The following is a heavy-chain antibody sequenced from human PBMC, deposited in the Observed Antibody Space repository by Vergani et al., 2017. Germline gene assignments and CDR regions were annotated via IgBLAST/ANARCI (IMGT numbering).Heavy chain of an antibody. J-gene: IGHJ3*02. V-gene: IGHV4-59*01. Sequence: QVQLQESGPGLVKPSETLSLTCTVSGGSISSYYWSWIRHPPGKGLEWIGYIYYSGSTNYNPSLKSRVTISVDTSKNQFSLKLSSVTAADTAVYYCARVGYSGSPGAFDIWGQGTMVTVSS. D-gene: IGHD1-26*01. CDR1: GGSISSYY. CDR2: IYYSGST. CDR3: ARVGYSGSPGAFDI.